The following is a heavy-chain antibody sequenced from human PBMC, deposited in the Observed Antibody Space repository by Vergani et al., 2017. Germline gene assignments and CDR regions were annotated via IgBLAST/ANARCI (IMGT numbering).Heavy chain of an antibody. CDR3: AKDIESYGLTW. CDR2: ISYDGSNK. Sequence: QVQLVESGGGVVQPGRSLRLSCAASGFTFSSYAMHWVRQAPGKGLEWVAVISYDGSNKYYADSVKGRFTISRDNSKNSLYLQMNSLRTEDTALYYCAKDIESYGLTWWGQGTLVTVSS. V-gene: IGHV3-30*01. J-gene: IGHJ4*02. D-gene: IGHD1-26*01. CDR1: GFTFSSYA.